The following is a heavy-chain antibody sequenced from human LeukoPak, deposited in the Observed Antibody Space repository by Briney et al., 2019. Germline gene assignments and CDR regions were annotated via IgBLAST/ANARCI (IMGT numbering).Heavy chain of an antibody. CDR1: GFTFSSYA. Sequence: GGSLRLSCAASGFTFSSYAMSWVRQAPGKGLEWVANMNLDGSEKYYVDSVKGRLIISRDNAKNSLYLQMNSLTAEDTAIYYCARDDGFSCYSYWGQGTLVTVSS. V-gene: IGHV3-7*01. CDR3: ARDDGFSCYSY. CDR2: MNLDGSEK. J-gene: IGHJ4*02. D-gene: IGHD3/OR15-3a*01.